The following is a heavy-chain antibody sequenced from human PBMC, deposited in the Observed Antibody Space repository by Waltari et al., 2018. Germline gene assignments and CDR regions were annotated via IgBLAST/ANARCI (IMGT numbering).Heavy chain of an antibody. CDR3: ARGGERDYDVEPDYYDDMDV. CDR1: GSPFSSYA. Sequence: GSPFSSYAISWVRQAPEQGLGWMGWIIPIFGTANYAQKFQGRVTTTTDESTSTAYMELSRLRSEDTAVYYCARGGERDYDVEPDYYDDMDVWGKGTTVTVAS. CDR2: IIPIFGTA. D-gene: IGHD3-10*02. V-gene: IGHV1-69*05. J-gene: IGHJ6*03.